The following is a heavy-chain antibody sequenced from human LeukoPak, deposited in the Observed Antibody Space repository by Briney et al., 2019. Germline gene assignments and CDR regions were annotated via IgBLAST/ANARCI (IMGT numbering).Heavy chain of an antibody. CDR1: GGTFSSYA. V-gene: IGHV1-69*06. CDR2: IIPIFGTA. J-gene: IGHJ2*01. D-gene: IGHD3-22*01. Sequence: SVKVSCKASGGTFSSYAISWVRQAPGQGLEWMGGIIPIFGTANYAQKFQGRVTITADKSTSTAYMEVSSLRSEDTAVYYCARDPPGSGYYYDKEWYFDLWGRGTLVTVSS. CDR3: ARDPPGSGYYYDKEWYFDL.